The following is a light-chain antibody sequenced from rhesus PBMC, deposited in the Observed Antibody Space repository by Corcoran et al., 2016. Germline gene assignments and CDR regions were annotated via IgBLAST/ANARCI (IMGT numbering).Light chain of an antibody. CDR1: QSVNLN. Sequence: EIVLTQSPPTVSLSPGERATLSCRASQSVNLNLAWYQQKSGQAPWLLIYGPSSRATGIPDRFSGSGSWTDFTLTISSLEPEDGGVYHCYQHSSGYSFGQGTKVEIK. V-gene: IGKV3-35*01. J-gene: IGKJ2*01. CDR2: GPS. CDR3: YQHSSGYS.